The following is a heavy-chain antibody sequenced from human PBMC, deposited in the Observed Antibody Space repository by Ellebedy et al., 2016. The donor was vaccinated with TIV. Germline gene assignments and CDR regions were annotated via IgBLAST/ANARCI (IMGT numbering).Heavy chain of an antibody. Sequence: MPSETLSLTCTVSGGSISSYYWSWIRQPPGKGLEWIGYISYSGSINYNPSLKSRVTISVDTSKNQFSLKLNSVTAADTAVYYCARDRRGSYDFWGQGTLIAVSS. D-gene: IGHD3-10*01. CDR2: ISYSGSI. J-gene: IGHJ4*02. CDR1: GGSISSYY. CDR3: ARDRRGSYDF. V-gene: IGHV4-59*01.